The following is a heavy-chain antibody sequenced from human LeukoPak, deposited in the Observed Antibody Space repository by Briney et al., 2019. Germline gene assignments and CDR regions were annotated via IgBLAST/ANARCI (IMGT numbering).Heavy chain of an antibody. Sequence: VASVKVSCKASGYTFTSYDINWVRQATGQGLEWMGWMNPNSGNTGYAQKFQGRVTITRNTSISTAYMELSSLRSEDTAVYYCAMTGPQWLAEDYWGQGTLVTVSS. CDR3: AMTGPQWLAEDY. D-gene: IGHD6-19*01. CDR1: GYTFTSYD. J-gene: IGHJ4*02. CDR2: MNPNSGNT. V-gene: IGHV1-8*02.